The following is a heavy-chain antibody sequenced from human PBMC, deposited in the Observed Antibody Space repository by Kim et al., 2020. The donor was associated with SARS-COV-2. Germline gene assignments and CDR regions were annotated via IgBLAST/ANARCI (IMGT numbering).Heavy chain of an antibody. CDR2: ISYDGSNK. D-gene: IGHD2-15*01. V-gene: IGHV3-30*04. CDR1: GFTFSGYA. J-gene: IGHJ4*02. CDR3: ARDQDIVVVVVVTLDY. Sequence: GGSLRLSCAASGFTFSGYAMHWVRQAPGKGLEWVAVISYDGSNKYYADSVKGRFTISRDNSKNTLYLQMNSLTAEDTAVYYCARDQDIVVVVVVTLDYWGQGTLVTVSS.